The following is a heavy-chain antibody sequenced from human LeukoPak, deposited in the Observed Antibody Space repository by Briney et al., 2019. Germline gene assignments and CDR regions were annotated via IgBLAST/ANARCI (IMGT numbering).Heavy chain of an antibody. Sequence: PSETLSLTCAVYGGSFSGYYWSWIRQPPGEGLEWIGEINHSGSTNYNPSLKSRVTISVDTSKNQFSLKLSSVTAADTAVYYCARGELRSESGAFDIWGQGTMVTVSS. J-gene: IGHJ3*02. CDR3: ARGELRSESGAFDI. CDR2: INHSGST. CDR1: GGSFSGYY. D-gene: IGHD1-7*01. V-gene: IGHV4-34*01.